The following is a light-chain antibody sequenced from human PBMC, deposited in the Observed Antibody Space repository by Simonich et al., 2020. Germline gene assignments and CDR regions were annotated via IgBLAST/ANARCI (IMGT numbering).Light chain of an antibody. Sequence: QLVLTQSPSASASLGASVKLTCTLSSGHSSYAIAWHHQQPEKGPRDLMKLNSDGSHSKGDGNPDRFSGSSSGAERYLTISSLQSEDEADYYCQTWGTGIRVFGGGTKLTVL. CDR3: QTWGTGIRV. CDR1: SGHSSYA. V-gene: IGLV4-69*01. J-gene: IGLJ3*02. CDR2: LNSDGSH.